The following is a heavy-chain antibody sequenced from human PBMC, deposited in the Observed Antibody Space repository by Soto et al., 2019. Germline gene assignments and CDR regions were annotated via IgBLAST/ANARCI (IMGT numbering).Heavy chain of an antibody. CDR3: ARVDWEDGDCFDY. V-gene: IGHV4-31*03. CDR1: GGSISSGGYY. J-gene: IGHJ4*02. D-gene: IGHD3-9*01. Sequence: SETLSLTCTVSGGSISSGGYYWSWIRQHPGKGLEWIGYIYYSGSTYYNPSLKSRVTISVDTSKNQFSLKLSSVTAADTAVYYCARVDWEDGDCFDYRGQGTLVTVSS. CDR2: IYYSGST.